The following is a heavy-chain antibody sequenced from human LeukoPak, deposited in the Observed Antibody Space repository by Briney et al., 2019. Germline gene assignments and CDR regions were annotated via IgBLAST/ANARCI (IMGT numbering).Heavy chain of an antibody. CDR1: VYTFTSYS. V-gene: IGHV7-4-1*02. CDR3: ARDFPARDWFFDL. CDR2: INAKTGNP. J-gene: IGHJ2*01. Sequence: RASVKVSCKASVYTFTSYSMNWVRQAPGQGLEYMGWINAKTGNPTYAQGFTGRFVFSLDTSVSTPYLQISSLKAEDTAVYYCARDFPARDWFFDLWGRGTLVTVSS.